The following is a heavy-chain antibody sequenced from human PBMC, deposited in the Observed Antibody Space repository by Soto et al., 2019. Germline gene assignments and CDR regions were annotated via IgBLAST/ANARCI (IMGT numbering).Heavy chain of an antibody. CDR1: GFTFSSYA. CDR2: ISYDGSNK. CDR3: ARGDSSSWDPPFDY. Sequence: QVQLVESGGGVVQPGRSLRLSCAASGFTFSSYAMHWVRQAPGKGLEWVAVISYDGSNKYYADSVKGRFTISRDNSKNTLYLQMNSLRAEDTAVYYCARGDSSSWDPPFDYWGQGTLVTVSS. V-gene: IGHV3-30-3*01. D-gene: IGHD6-13*01. J-gene: IGHJ4*02.